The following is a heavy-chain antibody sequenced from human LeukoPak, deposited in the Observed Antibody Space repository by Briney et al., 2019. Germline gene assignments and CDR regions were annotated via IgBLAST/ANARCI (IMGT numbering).Heavy chain of an antibody. Sequence: SVKVSCKASGGTFSSYAISWVRQAPGQGLEWMGGIIPIFGTANYAQKFQGRVTITADESTSTAYMELSSLRSEDTAVYYCARPRAYVDYDFDYGGQGTLVTVSS. V-gene: IGHV1-69*01. CDR1: GGTFSSYA. CDR2: IIPIFGTA. CDR3: ARPRAYVDYDFDY. J-gene: IGHJ4*02. D-gene: IGHD4-17*01.